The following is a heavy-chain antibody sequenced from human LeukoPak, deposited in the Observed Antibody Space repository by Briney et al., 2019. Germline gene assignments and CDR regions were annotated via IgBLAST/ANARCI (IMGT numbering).Heavy chain of an antibody. CDR2: IKEDGSVT. D-gene: IGHD7-27*01. CDR3: ARDGDQVADIYDH. Sequence: SGGSLRLSCAASGFTFSNYWMSWVRQAQGKGLDWVAKIKEDGSVTYYGDSMKGRFTISRDNGKNSLYLQMNSLRAEDTGVYYCARDGDQVADIYDHWGQRTLVTVSS. V-gene: IGHV3-7*01. J-gene: IGHJ4*02. CDR1: GFTFSNYW.